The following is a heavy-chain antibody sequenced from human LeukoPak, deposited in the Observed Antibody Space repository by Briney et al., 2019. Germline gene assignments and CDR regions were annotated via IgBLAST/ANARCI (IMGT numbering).Heavy chain of an antibody. V-gene: IGHV4-59*01. CDR3: ARDGEPGYSSGWLDY. CDR2: IYYSGST. Sequence: PSETLSLTCTVSGGSISSYYWSWIRQPPGKGLEWIGYIYYSGSTNYNPSLKSRVTISVDTSKNQFSLKLSSVTAADTAVYYCARDGEPGYSSGWLDYWGQGTLVTVSS. CDR1: GGSISSYY. D-gene: IGHD6-19*01. J-gene: IGHJ4*02.